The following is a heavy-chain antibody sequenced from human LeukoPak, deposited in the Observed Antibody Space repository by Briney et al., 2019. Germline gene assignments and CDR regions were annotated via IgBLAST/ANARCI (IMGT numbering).Heavy chain of an antibody. D-gene: IGHD2-21*02. Sequence: HPGGSLRLSCAASGFTFSSYSMHWVRQAPGKGLEWVSYISSSSSTIYYADSVKGRFTISRDNAKNSLYLQMNSLRAEDTAVYYCASVDCGGDCYSEDAFDIWGQGTMVTVSS. V-gene: IGHV3-48*01. CDR2: ISSSSSTI. CDR3: ASVDCGGDCYSEDAFDI. J-gene: IGHJ3*02. CDR1: GFTFSSYS.